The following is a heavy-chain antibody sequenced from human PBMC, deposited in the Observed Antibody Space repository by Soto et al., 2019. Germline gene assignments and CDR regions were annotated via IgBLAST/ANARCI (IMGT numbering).Heavy chain of an antibody. Sequence: GGSLRLSCAASGFTFSSYWMSWVRQAPGKGLEWVANIKQDGSEKYYVDSVKGRFTISRDNAKNSLYLQMNSLRAEDTAVYYCARYYYDSSGYYYYYYYGMDVWGQGTTVTGSS. J-gene: IGHJ6*02. CDR1: GFTFSSYW. CDR3: ARYYYDSSGYYYYYYYGMDV. CDR2: IKQDGSEK. D-gene: IGHD3-22*01. V-gene: IGHV3-7*01.